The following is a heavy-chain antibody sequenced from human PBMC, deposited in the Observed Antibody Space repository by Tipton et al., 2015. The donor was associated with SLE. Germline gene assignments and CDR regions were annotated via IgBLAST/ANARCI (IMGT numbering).Heavy chain of an antibody. V-gene: IGHV4-34*01. CDR1: GGSISSYY. CDR2: INHSGST. J-gene: IGHJ4*02. Sequence: GLVKPSETLSLTCTVSGGSISSYYWSWIRQPPGKGLEWIGEINHSGSTNYNPSLKSRVTISVDTSKNQFSLKLSSVTAADTAVYYCARHKSAAGDYWGQGTLVTVSS. CDR3: ARHKSAAGDY. D-gene: IGHD6-13*01.